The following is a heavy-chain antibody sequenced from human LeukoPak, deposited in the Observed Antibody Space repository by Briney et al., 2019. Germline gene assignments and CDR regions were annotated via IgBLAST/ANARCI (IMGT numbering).Heavy chain of an antibody. CDR3: ARDRHLDAFDI. Sequence: SETLSLTCTVSGGSISSYYWSWIRQPPGKGLEWIGEINHSGSTNYNPSLKSRVTISVDTSKNQFSLKLSSVTAADTAVYYCARDRHLDAFDIWGQGTMVTVSS. CDR1: GGSISSYY. V-gene: IGHV4-59*01. CDR2: INHSGST. J-gene: IGHJ3*02.